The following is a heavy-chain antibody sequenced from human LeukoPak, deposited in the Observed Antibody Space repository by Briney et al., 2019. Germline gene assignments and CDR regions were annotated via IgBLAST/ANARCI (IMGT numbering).Heavy chain of an antibody. CDR1: GFTFSSYA. J-gene: IGHJ4*02. Sequence: PGGSLRLPCAASGFTFSSYAMSWVRQAPGKGLEWVSAISGSGGSTYYADSVKGRFTISRDNSKNTLYLQMNSLRAEDTAVYYCAKDGWRYYDSSGYYLPDYWGQGTLVTVSS. CDR3: AKDGWRYYDSSGYYLPDY. CDR2: ISGSGGST. D-gene: IGHD3-22*01. V-gene: IGHV3-23*01.